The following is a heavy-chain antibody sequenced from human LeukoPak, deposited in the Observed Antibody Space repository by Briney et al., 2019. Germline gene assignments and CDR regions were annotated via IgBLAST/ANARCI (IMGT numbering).Heavy chain of an antibody. CDR1: GFTLSSYG. Sequence: GSLRLSCAASGFTLSSYGMTWVRQAPGKGLEWVSTLSDRGGGTFYGDSVKGRFTISRDNSRNTRCLQMHRLRVEDTAVDSCAKDRPYISSWYGCSTPWGEGTLVTVSS. CDR3: AKDRPYISSWYGCSTP. V-gene: IGHV3-23*01. D-gene: IGHD2-2*01. J-gene: IGHJ5*02. CDR2: LSDRGGGT.